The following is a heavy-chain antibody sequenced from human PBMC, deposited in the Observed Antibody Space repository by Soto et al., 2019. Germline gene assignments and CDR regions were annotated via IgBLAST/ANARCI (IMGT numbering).Heavy chain of an antibody. CDR2: INGGKDNA. D-gene: IGHD3-22*01. CDR3: SRVGYFDSDGFPTPYDY. CDR1: GYNFTKYS. Sequence: QVQLVQSAADVKKPGASVKVSCQASGYNFTKYSIYWVRQAPGQRLEWMGWINGGKDNARYSQKFQGRVTITQTSFASTVFMELSGLRSEDTAVYYCSRVGYFDSDGFPTPYDYSGQGTLVTVSS. J-gene: IGHJ4*02. V-gene: IGHV1-3*01.